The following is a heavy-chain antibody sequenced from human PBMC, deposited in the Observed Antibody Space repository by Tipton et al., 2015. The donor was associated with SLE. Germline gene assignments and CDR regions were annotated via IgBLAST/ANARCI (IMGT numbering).Heavy chain of an antibody. D-gene: IGHD1-26*01. CDR1: GGTFSNYA. CDR2: IIPIFGRT. CDR3: ARQEVGAAAFDY. Sequence: QLVQSGPEVKKPGSSVKVSCKASGGTFSNYAISWVRQAPGQGLEWMGGIIPIFGRTNYAQRFQGRVTITTDESTNTAYMELSSLRSEDTAVYYCARQEVGAAAFDYWGQGTLVTVSS. V-gene: IGHV1-69*05. J-gene: IGHJ4*02.